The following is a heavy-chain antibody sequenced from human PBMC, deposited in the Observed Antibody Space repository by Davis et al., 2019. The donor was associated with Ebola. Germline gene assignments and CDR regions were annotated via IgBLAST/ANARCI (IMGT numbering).Heavy chain of an antibody. J-gene: IGHJ4*02. V-gene: IGHV3-23*01. CDR2: ISGSGGNT. D-gene: IGHD2-15*01. CDR1: GFTFSSYA. CDR3: AREVGVAASYFDY. Sequence: GESLKISCAASGFTFSSYAMSWVRQAPGKGLEWVSTISGSGGNTYYADSVKGRFTISRDNAKNSLYLQMNSLRAEDTAVYYCAREVGVAASYFDYWGQGTLVTVSS.